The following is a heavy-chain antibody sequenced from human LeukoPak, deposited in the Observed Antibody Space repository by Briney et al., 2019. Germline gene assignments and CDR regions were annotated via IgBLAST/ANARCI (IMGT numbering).Heavy chain of an antibody. CDR1: GYTFSDYY. J-gene: IGHJ4*02. V-gene: IGHV1-2*02. Sequence: ASVQVSCKASGYTFSDYYTHWVRQAPGQGLEWMGWINPNSGGTRYAQQFQGRVTMTRDTSIGTVYMELSTLRSDDTAVYYCARDLSTSSNWELDYWGRGTLVTVSS. D-gene: IGHD1-1*01. CDR2: INPNSGGT. CDR3: ARDLSTSSNWELDY.